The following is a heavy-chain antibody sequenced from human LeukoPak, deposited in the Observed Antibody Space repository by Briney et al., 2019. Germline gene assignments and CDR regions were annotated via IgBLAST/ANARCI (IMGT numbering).Heavy chain of an antibody. V-gene: IGHV4-31*03. CDR2: IYYSGST. Sequence: SETLSLTCTVSGGSISSGGYCWSWIRQHPGKGLEWIGYIYYSGSTYYNPSLKSRVTISVDTSKNQFSLKLSSVTAADTAVYYCARVTSDFYGMDVWGQGTTVTVSS. J-gene: IGHJ6*02. D-gene: IGHD3-3*01. CDR1: GGSISSGGYC. CDR3: ARVTSDFYGMDV.